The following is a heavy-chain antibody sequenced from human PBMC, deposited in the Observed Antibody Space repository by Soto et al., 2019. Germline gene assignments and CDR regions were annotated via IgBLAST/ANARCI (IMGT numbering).Heavy chain of an antibody. D-gene: IGHD3-10*01. V-gene: IGHV4-59*01. J-gene: IGHJ4*02. CDR3: ARDGYDGSGSPYPDY. Sequence: EPLSLTCSVSGGSMSEYFWSWIRQSPERGLEWIGYVYYLGSTDYNPSLKSRVTISVDTSKRQFSLRLSSVTAADAAIYYCARDGYDGSGSPYPDYWGPGTQVTVSS. CDR1: GGSMSEYF. CDR2: VYYLGST.